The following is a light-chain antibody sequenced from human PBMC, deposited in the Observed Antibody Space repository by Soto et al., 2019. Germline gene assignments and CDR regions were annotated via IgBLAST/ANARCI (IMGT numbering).Light chain of an antibody. V-gene: IGKV3-15*01. CDR3: QQYNNWPPLT. CDR1: QSVSGN. CDR2: GAS. Sequence: EIVMTQSPATLSVSPGERATLSCRASQSVSGNLAWYQQRPGQAPRLLIYGASTRATGIPARFSGSGSGTEFTLTISSRQSEDFAVYYCQQYNNWPPLTFGGGTKVEIK. J-gene: IGKJ4*01.